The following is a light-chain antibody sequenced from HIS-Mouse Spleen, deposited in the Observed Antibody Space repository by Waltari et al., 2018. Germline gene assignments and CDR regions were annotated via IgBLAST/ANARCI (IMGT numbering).Light chain of an antibody. CDR2: DDS. CDR1: NIGSKS. J-gene: IGLJ3*02. Sequence: SYVLTQPPSVSVAPGKTARITCGGNNIGSKSVHWYQQKPGQAPVLVVYDDSDRPSGIPERFSGSNSGNTATLTIKNIQEEDESDYHCGADHGSGSNFVPRRVFGGGTKLTVL. V-gene: IGLV3-21*03. CDR3: GADHGSGSNFVPRRV.